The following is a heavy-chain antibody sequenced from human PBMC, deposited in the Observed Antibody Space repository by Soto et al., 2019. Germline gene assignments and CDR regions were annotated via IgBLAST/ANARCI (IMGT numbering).Heavy chain of an antibody. D-gene: IGHD5-18*01. V-gene: IGHV4-34*01. Sequence: SETLSLTCAVYGGSFSGYYWSWIRQPPGKGLEWIGEINHSGRTNYNPSLKSRVTISVDTSKNQFSLKMSSVTAADTAVYYYARGRGYSYGYVAGDYYYYGMDVWGQGTTVTVSS. J-gene: IGHJ6*02. CDR2: INHSGRT. CDR1: GGSFSGYY. CDR3: ARGRGYSYGYVAGDYYYYGMDV.